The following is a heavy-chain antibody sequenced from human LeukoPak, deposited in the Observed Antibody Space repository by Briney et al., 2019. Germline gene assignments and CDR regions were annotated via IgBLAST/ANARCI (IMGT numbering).Heavy chain of an antibody. J-gene: IGHJ4*02. CDR1: GGSISSYY. Sequence: SETLSLTCTVSGGSISSYYWSWIRQPAGKGLEWIGRIFTSGSTNYNPSLKSRVTMSVDTSKNQISLKLSSVTAADTAVYYCASDPVLYSGSQRSFDYWGQGTLVTVSS. D-gene: IGHD1-26*01. CDR3: ASDPVLYSGSQRSFDY. CDR2: IFTSGST. V-gene: IGHV4-4*07.